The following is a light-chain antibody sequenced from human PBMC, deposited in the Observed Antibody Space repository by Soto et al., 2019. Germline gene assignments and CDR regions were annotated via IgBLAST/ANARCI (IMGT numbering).Light chain of an antibody. V-gene: IGLV2-14*01. J-gene: IGLJ2*01. CDR1: SSDVGGYNY. Sequence: QSALTQPASVSGSPGQSNTISCIGTSSDVGGYNYVSWYQHHPGKAPKLMIYEVSNRPSWVSSRFSGSKSGNTASLTISGLQAEDEADYYCSSYTRTSTVVFGGGTKLTVL. CDR3: SSYTRTSTVV. CDR2: EVS.